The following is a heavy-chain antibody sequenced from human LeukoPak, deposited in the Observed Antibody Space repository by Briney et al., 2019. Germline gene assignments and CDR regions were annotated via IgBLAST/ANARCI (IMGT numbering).Heavy chain of an antibody. D-gene: IGHD4-17*01. CDR1: GFTFSTYW. V-gene: IGHV3-7*01. Sequence: GGSLRLSCAASGFTFSTYWMTWVRQAPGKGLEWVANINQDGSEKHYVDSVKGRFTISRDNAKNSLYLQMNSPRAEDTAVYYCARSYGAFSGPVAYWGQGTLVTLSS. CDR3: ARSYGAFSGPVAY. CDR2: INQDGSEK. J-gene: IGHJ4*02.